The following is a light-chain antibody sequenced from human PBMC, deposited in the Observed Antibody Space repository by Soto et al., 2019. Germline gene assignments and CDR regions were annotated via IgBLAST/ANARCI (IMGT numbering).Light chain of an antibody. Sequence: DIQMTQSPSSLYASVGARVTITCRASQTISTYLNWYQQKPGKAPNLLIYAASNLQSGVPSRFSGSGSGTDFTLSIGSLQPEDFATYYCQQYNSYWTFGQGTKVEIK. CDR3: QQYNSYWT. V-gene: IGKV1-39*01. J-gene: IGKJ1*01. CDR1: QTISTY. CDR2: AAS.